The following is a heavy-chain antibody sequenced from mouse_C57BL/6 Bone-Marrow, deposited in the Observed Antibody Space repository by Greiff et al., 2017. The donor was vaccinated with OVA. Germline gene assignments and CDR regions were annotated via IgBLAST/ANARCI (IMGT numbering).Heavy chain of an antibody. CDR3: ARSLGDY. J-gene: IGHJ4*01. CDR1: GYTFTDYY. Sequence: EVKLMESGPVLVKPGASVKMSCKASGYTFTDYYMNWVKQSHGKSLEWIGVINPYNGGTSYNQKFKGKATLTVDKSSSTAYMELNSLTSEDSAVYYCARSLGDYWGQGTSVTVSS. V-gene: IGHV1-19*01. CDR2: INPYNGGT.